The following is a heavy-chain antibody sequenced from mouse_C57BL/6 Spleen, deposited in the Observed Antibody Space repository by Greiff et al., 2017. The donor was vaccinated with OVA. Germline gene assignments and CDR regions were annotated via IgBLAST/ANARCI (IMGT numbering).Heavy chain of an antibody. CDR1: GYTFTSYW. J-gene: IGHJ4*01. V-gene: IGHV1-72*01. CDR2: IDPNSGGT. CDR3: ATPAQAHYYAMDY. Sequence: VKLQQPGAELVKPGASVKLSCKASGYTFTSYWMHWVKQRPGRGLEWIGRIDPNSGGTKYNEKFKSKATLTVDKPSSPAYMQLSSLTSEDAAVDYCATPAQAHYYAMDYWGQGTSVTVSS. D-gene: IGHD3-2*02.